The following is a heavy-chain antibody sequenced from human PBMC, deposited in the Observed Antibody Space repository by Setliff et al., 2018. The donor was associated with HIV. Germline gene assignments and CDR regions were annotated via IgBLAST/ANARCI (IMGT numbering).Heavy chain of an antibody. V-gene: IGHV3-64*02. CDR2: ISTDGSAT. CDR3: AREGSYSGSFAFDM. J-gene: IGHJ3*02. CDR1: GFTFSIYA. D-gene: IGHD6-6*01. Sequence: PGGSLRLSCAASGFTFSIYAAHWVRQAPGKGLEYVSAISTDGSATYYADSVKGRFTISRDNSKNTLYLQMGSLRAGDMAVYYCAREGSYSGSFAFDMWGQGTVVTVSS.